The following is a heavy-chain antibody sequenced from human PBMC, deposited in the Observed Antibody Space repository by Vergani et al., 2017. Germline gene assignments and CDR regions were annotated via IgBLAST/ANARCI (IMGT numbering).Heavy chain of an antibody. D-gene: IGHD2-2*02. V-gene: IGHV4-4*03. CDR2: ICQTEDT. Sequence: QLQLQESGPGLVKPPGTLSLTCAVSGDSISSNNCWTWVRQPPGKGLEWIGEICQTEDTKYSPSLKSRVTVSVDESRNLFSLRLNSVTAADTAVYYCATIGYRRWGYYFDYWGQGILVTVSS. CDR3: ATIGYRRWGYYFDY. J-gene: IGHJ4*02. CDR1: GDSISSNNC.